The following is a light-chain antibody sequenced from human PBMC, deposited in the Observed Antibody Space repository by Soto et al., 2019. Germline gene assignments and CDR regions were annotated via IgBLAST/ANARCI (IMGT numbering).Light chain of an antibody. CDR3: QQLHSNPYT. V-gene: IGKV1-9*01. J-gene: IGKJ2*01. Sequence: DIQLTQSPSFLSASLGDRVTITCRASQGITSYLAWYQQKPGTAPQLLIYAASTLQSGVPSRFSGSGSGTEFTLTISSLQPADFATYYCQQLHSNPYTFGQGTKVEI. CDR2: AAS. CDR1: QGITSY.